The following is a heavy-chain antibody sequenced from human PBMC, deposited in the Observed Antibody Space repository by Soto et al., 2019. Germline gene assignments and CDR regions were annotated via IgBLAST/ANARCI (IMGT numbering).Heavy chain of an antibody. D-gene: IGHD3-10*01. J-gene: IGHJ4*02. CDR3: AKAGDYHCLESYFPLDY. Sequence: EVQLLESVGVLVQPGGSLRLSCAASGFTFSTYAMTWVRQAPGKGLEWVSSISGSGGRTYYADSLKGRFTISRDNSKNTQYLQTNSLSVEDTAVYYCAKAGDYHCLESYFPLDYWGQGTLVTVSS. CDR1: GFTFSTYA. V-gene: IGHV3-23*01. CDR2: ISGSGGRT.